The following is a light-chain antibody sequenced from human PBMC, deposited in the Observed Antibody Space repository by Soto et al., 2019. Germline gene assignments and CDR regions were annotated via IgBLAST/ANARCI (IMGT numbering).Light chain of an antibody. CDR2: DAS. J-gene: IGKJ4*01. V-gene: IGKV1-5*01. Sequence: DIQMTQSPSTLSASVGDRVTITCRASQSISSWLAWYQQKPGKAPKFLIYDASSLESGVPSRFSGSGSGTEFSLTISSLQPDDFATYYCQQYTSYLTFGGGTKVDIK. CDR3: QQYTSYLT. CDR1: QSISSW.